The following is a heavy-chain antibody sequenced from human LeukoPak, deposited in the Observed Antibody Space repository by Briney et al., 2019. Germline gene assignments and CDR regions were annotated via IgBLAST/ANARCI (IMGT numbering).Heavy chain of an antibody. CDR1: GFTFSSYW. J-gene: IGHJ3*02. V-gene: IGHV3-7*01. D-gene: IGHD3-3*01. CDR3: ARDQGDFWSGLDAFDI. Sequence: PGGSLRLSCAASGFTFSSYWMSWVRQAPGKGLEWVANIKQDGSEKYYVDSVKGRFTISRDNAKNSLYLQMNSLRAEDTAVYYCARDQGDFWSGLDAFDIWGQGTMVTVSS. CDR2: IKQDGSEK.